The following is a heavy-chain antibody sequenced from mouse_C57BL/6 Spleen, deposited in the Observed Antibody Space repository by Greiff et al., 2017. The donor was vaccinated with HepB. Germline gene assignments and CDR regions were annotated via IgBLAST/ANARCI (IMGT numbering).Heavy chain of an antibody. D-gene: IGHD1-1*01. CDR2: IYPGDGDT. V-gene: IGHV1-82*01. CDR3: ARRPYYGSSYDYFDY. CDR1: GYAFSSSW. Sequence: VQLQQSGPELVKPGASVKISCKASGYAFSSSWMNWVKQRPGKGLEWIGRIYPGDGDTNYNGKFKGKATLTADKSSSTAYMQLSSLTSEDSAVYFWARRPYYGSSYDYFDYWGQGTTLTVSS. J-gene: IGHJ2*01.